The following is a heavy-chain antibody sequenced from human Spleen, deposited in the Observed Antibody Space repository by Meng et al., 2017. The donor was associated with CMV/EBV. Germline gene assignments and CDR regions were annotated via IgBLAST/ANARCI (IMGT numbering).Heavy chain of an antibody. D-gene: IGHD3-16*01. CDR3: GSREGGY. J-gene: IGHJ4*02. CDR2: ISSSSSYI. V-gene: IGHV3-21*01. Sequence: GESLKISCVASGFNFSPYSMNWVRQAPGKGLEWVSSISSSSSYIHYADSVKGRFTISRDNAKNSLYLEMNSLRVEDTAVYYCGSREGGYWGQGTRVTVSS. CDR1: GFNFSPYS.